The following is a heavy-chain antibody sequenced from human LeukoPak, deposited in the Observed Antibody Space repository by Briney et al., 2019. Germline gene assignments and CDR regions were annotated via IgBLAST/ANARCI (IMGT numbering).Heavy chain of an antibody. CDR3: ARDTILSSSWWFDP. V-gene: IGHV1-18*01. J-gene: IGHJ5*02. Sequence: ASVKVSCKASGYTFTSYGISWVRQAPGQGLEWMGWISAYNGNTNYAQKLQGRVTMTTDTSTSTAYMELRSLRSDDTAVYYCARDTILSSSWWFDPWGQGTLVTVSS. CDR2: ISAYNGNT. D-gene: IGHD6-13*01. CDR1: GYTFTSYG.